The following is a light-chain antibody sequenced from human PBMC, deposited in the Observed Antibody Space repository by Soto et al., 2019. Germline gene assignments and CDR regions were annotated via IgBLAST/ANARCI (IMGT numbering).Light chain of an antibody. CDR1: SSDVGGYNS. Sequence: QSVLTQPASVSGSPGQSITISCTGTSSDVGGYNSVSWYQHHPGKAPEVMIYDVSHRPSRVSDRFSGSKSGNTASLTISGLQAEDEADYYCSSYTSSSTVLFGGGTKLTVL. CDR3: SSYTSSSTVL. V-gene: IGLV2-14*03. J-gene: IGLJ2*01. CDR2: DVS.